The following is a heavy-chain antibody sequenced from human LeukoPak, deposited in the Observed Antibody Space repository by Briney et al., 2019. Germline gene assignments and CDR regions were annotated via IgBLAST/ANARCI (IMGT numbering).Heavy chain of an antibody. V-gene: IGHV4-59*08. D-gene: IGHD4-17*01. CDR1: GGSISSYY. CDR2: IYYSGST. CDR3: ARQHGDYRPPYYYYMDV. J-gene: IGHJ6*03. Sequence: PSETLSLTCTVSGGSISSYYWSWIRQPPGKGLEWIGYIYYSGSTKYNPSLKSRVTISLDTSKNQFSLKLNSVTAADAAVYYCARQHGDYRPPYYYYMDVWGKGTTVTDSS.